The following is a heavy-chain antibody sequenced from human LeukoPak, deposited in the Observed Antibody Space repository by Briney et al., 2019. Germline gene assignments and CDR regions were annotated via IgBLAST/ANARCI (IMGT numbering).Heavy chain of an antibody. V-gene: IGHV4-59*12. CDR3: ARINYGDY. CDR2: IYYSGST. J-gene: IGHJ4*02. CDR1: GGSISSYY. Sequence: TSSETLSLTCTVSGGSISSYYWSWIRQPPGKGLEWIGYIYYSGSTNYNPSLKSRVTISVDTSKNQFSLKLSSVTAADTAVYYCARINYGDYWGQGTLVTVSS.